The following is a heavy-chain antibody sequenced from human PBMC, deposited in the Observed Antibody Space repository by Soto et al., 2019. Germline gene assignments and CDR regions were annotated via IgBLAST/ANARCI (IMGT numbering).Heavy chain of an antibody. D-gene: IGHD3-22*01. CDR1: GFTFSSYG. CDR2: IGSDGSNK. CDR3: ARYYDSSGYPRYYFDY. J-gene: IGHJ4*02. Sequence: QVQLVESGGGVVQPGRSLRLSCAASGFTFSSYGMHWVRQAPGKGLEWVAVIGSDGSNKYSGDSVKGRFTISRDNSKNALYLQMNSLRAEATAVYYWARYYDSSGYPRYYFDYWGQGTLVTVSS. V-gene: IGHV3-33*01.